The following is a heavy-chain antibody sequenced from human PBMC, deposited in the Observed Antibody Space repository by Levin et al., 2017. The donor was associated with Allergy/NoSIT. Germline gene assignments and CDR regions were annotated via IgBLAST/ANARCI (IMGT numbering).Heavy chain of an antibody. Sequence: GESLKISCAASGFTFSTYAMIWVRQAPGKGLEWVSSISASGGSTHYADSVKGRFTISRDGSRNTLSLQMNSLRAEDTAVYYCAKSNDASGRYSDAFDVWGNGTMATVSS. CDR1: GFTFSTYA. CDR3: AKSNDASGRYSDAFDV. D-gene: IGHD5-12*01. V-gene: IGHV3-23*01. CDR2: ISASGGST. J-gene: IGHJ3*01.